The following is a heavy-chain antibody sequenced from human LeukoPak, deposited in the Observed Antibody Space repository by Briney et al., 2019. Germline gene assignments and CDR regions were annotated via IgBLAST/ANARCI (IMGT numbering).Heavy chain of an antibody. V-gene: IGHV4-31*03. J-gene: IGHJ4*02. CDR3: ARALSIFGVVIIRGPLTYYFDY. D-gene: IGHD3-3*01. CDR2: IYYSGST. CDR1: GGSISSGGYY. Sequence: SQTLSLTCTVSGGSISSGGYYWSWIRQHPGKGLEWIGYIYYSGSTYYNPSLKSRVTISVDTSKNQFSLKLSSVTAADTAVYYCARALSIFGVVIIRGPLTYYFDYWGQGTLVTVSS.